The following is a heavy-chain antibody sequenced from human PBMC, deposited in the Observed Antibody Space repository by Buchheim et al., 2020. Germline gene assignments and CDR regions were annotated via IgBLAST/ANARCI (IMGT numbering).Heavy chain of an antibody. CDR3: AKDSEDYDFWSGRATYYGMDV. Sequence: EVQLLESGGGLVQPGGSLRLSCAASGFTFSSYAMSWVRQAPGKGLEWVSAISGSGGSTYYADSVKGRFTISRDNSKNKLYLQMNSLRAEDTAVYYCAKDSEDYDFWSGRATYYGMDVWGQGTT. D-gene: IGHD3-3*01. J-gene: IGHJ6*02. CDR1: GFTFSSYA. V-gene: IGHV3-23*01. CDR2: ISGSGGST.